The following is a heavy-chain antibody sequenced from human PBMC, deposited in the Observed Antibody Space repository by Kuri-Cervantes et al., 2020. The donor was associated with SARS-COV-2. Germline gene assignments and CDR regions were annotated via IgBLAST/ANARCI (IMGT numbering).Heavy chain of an antibody. V-gene: IGHV3-33*01. Sequence: GGSLRLSCAASGFTFSSYGMHWVRQAPGKGLEWVAVIWYDGSNKYHADSVKGRFTISRDNSKNTLYLQMNSLRAEDTAVYYCARGGGYDFWSGFDYWGQGTLVTVSS. D-gene: IGHD3-3*01. CDR2: IWYDGSNK. CDR1: GFTFSSYG. J-gene: IGHJ4*02. CDR3: ARGGGYDFWSGFDY.